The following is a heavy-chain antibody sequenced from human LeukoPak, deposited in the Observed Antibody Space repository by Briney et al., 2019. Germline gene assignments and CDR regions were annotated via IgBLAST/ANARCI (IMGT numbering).Heavy chain of an antibody. Sequence: GGSLRLSCAASGFTFSSYAMSWVRQAPGKGLEWVSAISGSGGSTYYADSVKGRFTISRDNAKNSLYLQMNSLRAEDTAVYYCARDPRIRLRGDYWGQGTLVTVSS. J-gene: IGHJ4*02. CDR2: ISGSGGST. CDR1: GFTFSSYA. V-gene: IGHV3-23*01. CDR3: ARDPRIRLRGDY. D-gene: IGHD4-17*01.